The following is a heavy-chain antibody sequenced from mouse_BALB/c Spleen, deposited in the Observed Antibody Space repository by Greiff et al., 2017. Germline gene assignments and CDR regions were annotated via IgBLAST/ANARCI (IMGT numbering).Heavy chain of an antibody. V-gene: IGHV1-55*01. Sequence: QVQLQQPGAELVKPGTSVKLSCKASGYNFTSYWINWVKLRPGQGLEWIGDIYPGSGSTNYNEKFKSKATLTVDTSSSTAYMQLSSLASEDSALYYCARYYGNYDVSYWYFDVWGAGTTVTVSS. CDR2: IYPGSGST. CDR3: ARYYGNYDVSYWYFDV. J-gene: IGHJ1*01. CDR1: GYNFTSYW. D-gene: IGHD2-1*01.